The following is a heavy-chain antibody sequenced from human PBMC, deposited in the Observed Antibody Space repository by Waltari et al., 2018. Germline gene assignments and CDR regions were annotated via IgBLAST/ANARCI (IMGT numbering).Heavy chain of an antibody. CDR3: ARRGIVSYYMDV. J-gene: IGHJ6*03. CDR2: ISSSGGNT. Sequence: EVQLVESGGGLAQPGGSLRRSCAASGFTFSSYAMSWVRQAPGKGLEWVSAISSSGGNTYYADSVKGRFTISRDNSKNTLYLQMNSLRAEDTAVYYCARRGIVSYYMDVWGKGTTVTVSS. CDR1: GFTFSSYA. V-gene: IGHV3-23*04. D-gene: IGHD1-26*01.